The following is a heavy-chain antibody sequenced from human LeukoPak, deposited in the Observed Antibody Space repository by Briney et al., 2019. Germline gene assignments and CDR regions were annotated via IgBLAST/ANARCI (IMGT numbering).Heavy chain of an antibody. CDR1: GFTFSDYY. CDR2: IWYDGSNK. Sequence: PGGSLRLSCAASGFTFSDYYMSWIRQAPGKGLEWVAVIWYDGSNKYYADSVKGRFTISRDNSKNTLYLQMNSLRAEDTAVYYCAKGGGTATMVRGVIIGDYFDYWGQGTLVTVSS. V-gene: IGHV3-33*06. D-gene: IGHD3-10*01. J-gene: IGHJ4*02. CDR3: AKGGGTATMVRGVIIGDYFDY.